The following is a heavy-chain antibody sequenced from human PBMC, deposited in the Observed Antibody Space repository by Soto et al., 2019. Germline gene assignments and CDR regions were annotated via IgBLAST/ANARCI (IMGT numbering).Heavy chain of an antibody. CDR1: GFMFSGFG. CDR2: ISKDGSKK. D-gene: IGHD3-10*01. J-gene: IGHJ6*01. CDR3: ANPSGYYFGLGSHDEASDM. Sequence: QVQLVESGGGVVQPGRSLRLSCAASGFMFSGFGMHWVRQAPGKGLQWVAGISKDGSKKYYADSVKGRFTISRDNSKKTLSLQMNSLGPEDTAVYYCANPSGYYFGLGSHDEASDMWGQGTVVNV. V-gene: IGHV3-30*18.